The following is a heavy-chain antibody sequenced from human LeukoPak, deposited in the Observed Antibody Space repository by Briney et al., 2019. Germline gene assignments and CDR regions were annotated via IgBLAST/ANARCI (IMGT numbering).Heavy chain of an antibody. Sequence: PSETLSLTCTVSGGSISSGGYSWSWIRQHPGKGLEWIGYIYYSGSTYYNPPLKSRVTISVDRSKNQFSLKLSSVTAADTAVYYCASSNYDFWSGHFDYWGQGTLVTVSS. V-gene: IGHV4-30-2*01. D-gene: IGHD3-3*01. CDR2: IYYSGST. CDR3: ASSNYDFWSGHFDY. CDR1: GGSISSGGYS. J-gene: IGHJ4*02.